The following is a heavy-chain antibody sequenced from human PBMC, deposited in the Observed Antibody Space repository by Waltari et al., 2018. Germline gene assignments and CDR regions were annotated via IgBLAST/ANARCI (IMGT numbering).Heavy chain of an antibody. J-gene: IGHJ4*02. V-gene: IGHV1-69*09. CDR3: ARDYGVTGEPFDY. Sequence: QVQLVQSGAEVKKPGSSVKVSCKASGGTFSSYAISWVRQAPGQGLEWMGRIIPILGIANYAQKFQGRGTITADKSTSTAYMELSSLRSEDTAVYYCARDYGVTGEPFDYWGQGTLVTVSS. D-gene: IGHD7-27*01. CDR2: IIPILGIA. CDR1: GGTFSSYA.